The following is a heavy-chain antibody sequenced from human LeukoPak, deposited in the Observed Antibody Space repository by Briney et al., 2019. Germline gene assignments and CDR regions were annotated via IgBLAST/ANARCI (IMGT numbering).Heavy chain of an antibody. D-gene: IGHD6-19*01. CDR3: ARDQGGSGPTTYDA. V-gene: IGHV3-30*03. Sequence: PGRSLRLPCAASGFTFSSCGMPWVRQAPGKGLEWVAVISYDGSNKYYADSVKGRFTISRDNSKNTLYLQMNSLRAEDTAVYYCARDQGGSGPTTYDAWGQGILVTVSS. CDR2: ISYDGSNK. CDR1: GFTFSSCG. J-gene: IGHJ5*02.